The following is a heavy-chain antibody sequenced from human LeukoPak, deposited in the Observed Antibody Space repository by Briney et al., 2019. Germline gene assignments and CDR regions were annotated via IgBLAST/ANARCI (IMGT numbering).Heavy chain of an antibody. D-gene: IGHD5-24*01. CDR1: GFTFSSYA. CDR3: ARDPVSAMAPDEGFCDY. Sequence: GGSLRLSCAASGFTFSSYAMHWVRQAPGKGLEWVAVISYDGSNKYYADSVKGRFTISRDNSKNTLYLQMNSLRAEDTAVYYCARDPVSAMAPDEGFCDYWGQGTLVTVSS. CDR2: ISYDGSNK. V-gene: IGHV3-30-3*01. J-gene: IGHJ4*02.